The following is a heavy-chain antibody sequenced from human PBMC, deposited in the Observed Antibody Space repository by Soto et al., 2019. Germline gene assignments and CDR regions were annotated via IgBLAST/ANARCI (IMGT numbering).Heavy chain of an antibody. Sequence: GGSLRLSCAASGFTFSSYAMHWVRQAPGKGLEWVAVISYDGSNKYYADSVKGRFTISRDNSKNTLYLQMNSLRAEDTAVYYCARALPQWELLSYWGQGTLVTVSS. CDR1: GFTFSSYA. V-gene: IGHV3-30-3*01. J-gene: IGHJ4*02. D-gene: IGHD1-26*01. CDR3: ARALPQWELLSY. CDR2: ISYDGSNK.